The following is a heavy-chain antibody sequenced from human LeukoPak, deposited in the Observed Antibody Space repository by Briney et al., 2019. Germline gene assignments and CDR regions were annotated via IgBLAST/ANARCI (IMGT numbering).Heavy chain of an antibody. D-gene: IGHD3-3*01. CDR1: GFTVRTNY. CDR2: IYSGGST. Sequence: GGSLRLSCAASGFTVRTNYMTWVRQAPGKGLEWVSVIYSGGSTYYADSVKGRFTISRDNSKNTLYLQMKSLRAEDTGVYYCARRSAGTRYYYGMDVWGQGTTVTVSS. CDR3: ARRSAGTRYYYGMDV. V-gene: IGHV3-66*01. J-gene: IGHJ6*02.